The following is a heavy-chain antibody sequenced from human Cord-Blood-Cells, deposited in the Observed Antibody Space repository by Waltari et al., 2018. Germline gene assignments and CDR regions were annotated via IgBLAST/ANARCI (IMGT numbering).Heavy chain of an antibody. CDR2: IKQYGSEK. CDR1: GFTFSSYW. CDR3: AREGVVGGGFDY. V-gene: IGHV3-7*01. J-gene: IGHJ4*02. D-gene: IGHD3-16*01. Sequence: EVQLVESGGGLVQPGGSLRLSCAASGFTFSSYWLSWVRQAPGKGLEWVAKIKQYGSEKYYGYSVKGRFTISRDNAKNSLYLQMNSLRAEDTAVYYCAREGVVGGGFDYWGQGTLVTVSS.